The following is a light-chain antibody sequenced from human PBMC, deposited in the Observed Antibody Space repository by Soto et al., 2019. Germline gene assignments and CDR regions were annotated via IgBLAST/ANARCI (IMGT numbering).Light chain of an antibody. CDR3: SSFAGSNNFRYV. CDR1: SXDVGAYDY. Sequence: ALTQPPSASGSPGQSGTISCTGTSXDVGAYDYVSWYQQHPGKAPKLMIYEINKRPSGVPDRFSGSKSGNTASLTVSGLQAGDEADYYCSSFAGSNNFRYVFGTGTKVIV. V-gene: IGLV2-8*01. CDR2: EIN. J-gene: IGLJ1*01.